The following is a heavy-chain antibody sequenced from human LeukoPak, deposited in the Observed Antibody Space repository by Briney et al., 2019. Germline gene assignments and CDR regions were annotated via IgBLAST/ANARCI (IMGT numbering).Heavy chain of an antibody. D-gene: IGHD3-16*02. J-gene: IGHJ5*01. CDR3: ARGFELITFGGAIGKLNWFDS. V-gene: IGHV3-48*04. Sequence: PGGSLRLSCAPSGFTFSSYSMNWVRQAPGKGLEWVSYISSSSSTIYYADSVKGRFTISRDNAKNSLYLQMYSPRAEDTAVYYCARGFELITFGGAIGKLNWFDSWGQGTLVTVSS. CDR2: ISSSSSTI. CDR1: GFTFSSYS.